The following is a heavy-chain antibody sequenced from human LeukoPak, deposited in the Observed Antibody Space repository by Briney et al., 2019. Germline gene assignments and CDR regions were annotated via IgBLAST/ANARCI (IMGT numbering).Heavy chain of an antibody. CDR1: GFTFSSYA. CDR3: AKAWDSSNWYTFDY. J-gene: IGHJ4*02. CDR2: ISGSGGST. Sequence: GGSLRLSCAASGFTFSSYAMSWVRQAPGKGLEWVSAISGSGGSTYYADSVKGRFTISRDKSKNTLYLQMNSLRAEDTAIYYCAKAWDSSNWYTFDYWGQGTLVTVSS. V-gene: IGHV3-23*01. D-gene: IGHD6-13*01.